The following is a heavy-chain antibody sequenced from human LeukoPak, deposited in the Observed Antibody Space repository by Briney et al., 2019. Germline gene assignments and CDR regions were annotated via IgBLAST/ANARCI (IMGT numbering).Heavy chain of an antibody. J-gene: IGHJ3*02. CDR3: ARPHMKPPDAFDI. V-gene: IGHV1-69*04. CDR1: GYTFTSYG. CDR2: IIPILGIA. Sequence: SVKVSCKASGYTFTSYGISWVRQAPGQGLEWMGRIIPILGIANYAQKFQGRVTITADKSTSTAYMELSSLRSEDTAVYYCARPHMKPPDAFDIWGQGTMVTVSS.